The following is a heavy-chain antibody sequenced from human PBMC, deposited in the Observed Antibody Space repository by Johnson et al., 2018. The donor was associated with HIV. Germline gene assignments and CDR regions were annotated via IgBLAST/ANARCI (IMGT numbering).Heavy chain of an antibody. Sequence: EVQLVESGGGLVQPGGSLKLSCAASGFTFSGSAMHWVRQASGKGLEWVGRIRSKANSYATAYAASVKGRFTISRDDSKNTAYLQMNSLKTEDTAGYYCTRHSGTGDAFDIWGQGTMVTVSS. D-gene: IGHD1-14*01. CDR1: GFTFSGSA. CDR2: IRSKANSYAT. V-gene: IGHV3-73*02. CDR3: TRHSGTGDAFDI. J-gene: IGHJ3*02.